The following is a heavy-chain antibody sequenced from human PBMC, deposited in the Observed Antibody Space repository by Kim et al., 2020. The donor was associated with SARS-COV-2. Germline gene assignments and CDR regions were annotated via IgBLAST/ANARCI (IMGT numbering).Heavy chain of an antibody. D-gene: IGHD5-18*01. J-gene: IGHJ4*02. Sequence: SQTLSLTCAISGDSVSSNSVAWNWIRQSPSRGLEWLGRTYYRSKWYNDYAVSVKSRITINPDTSKNQFSLHLNSVTPEDTAVYYCGRGTTAMGDYWGQGTLVTVSS. CDR2: TYYRSKWYN. CDR1: GDSVSSNSVA. V-gene: IGHV6-1*01. CDR3: GRGTTAMGDY.